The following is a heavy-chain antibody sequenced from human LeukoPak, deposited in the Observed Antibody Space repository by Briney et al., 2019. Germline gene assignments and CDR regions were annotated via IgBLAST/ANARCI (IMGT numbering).Heavy chain of an antibody. J-gene: IGHJ4*02. Sequence: PSETLSLTCTVSGDSISNFYWSWIRQPAGRGLEWIGRIYTSGSTNYNPSLKSRVTMSVDTSKNQFSLKLSSVTAADTAVYYCARDVVAAPGTWDYWGQGTLVTVSS. D-gene: IGHD6-13*01. CDR1: GDSISNFY. V-gene: IGHV4-4*07. CDR3: ARDVVAAPGTWDY. CDR2: IYTSGST.